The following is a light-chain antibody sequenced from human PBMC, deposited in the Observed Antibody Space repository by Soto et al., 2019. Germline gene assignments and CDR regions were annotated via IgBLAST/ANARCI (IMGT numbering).Light chain of an antibody. CDR2: GAS. J-gene: IGKJ1*01. CDR1: QSVSSN. CDR3: QQYNNWPWT. Sequence: EIVMTQSPATLSVSPGERATLSCRASQSVSSNLAWYQQKPGQAPRLLIYGASTRATGIPARFSGSGSGTEFTLTISSLQSEDFAVYNCQQYNNWPWTFCQGTKVDI. V-gene: IGKV3-15*01.